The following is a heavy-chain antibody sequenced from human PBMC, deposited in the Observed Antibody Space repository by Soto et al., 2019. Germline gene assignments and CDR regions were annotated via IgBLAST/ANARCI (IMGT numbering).Heavy chain of an antibody. CDR1: GFTFSNYG. CDR3: ARGEGIDVAGTLDH. D-gene: IGHD6-19*01. CDR2: ISSTSTYI. J-gene: IGHJ4*02. V-gene: IGHV3-21*01. Sequence: EVQLVESGGGLVKPGGSLRLSCAASGFTFSNYGFHWVRQAPGKGLEWVSSISSTSTYIYYADSVEGRFTTSRDNAQNSLYLLINSLKAEDTAVYYCARGEGIDVAGTLDHGGEGALVTVTS.